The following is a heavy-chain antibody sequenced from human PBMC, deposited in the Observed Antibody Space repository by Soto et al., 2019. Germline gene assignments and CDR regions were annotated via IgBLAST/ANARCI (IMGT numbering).Heavy chain of an antibody. V-gene: IGHV3-11*05. CDR2: ISSSSSYT. CDR3: ARGQSQDWYFDL. Sequence: QVQLVESGGGLVQPGGSLRLSCAASGFTFSDYYMSWIRQAPGKGLEWVSYISSSSSYTNYADSVKGRFTISRDNAKNSLYLQMNRLRAEDTAVYYCARGQSQDWYFDLWGRGTLVTVSS. J-gene: IGHJ2*01. CDR1: GFTFSDYY.